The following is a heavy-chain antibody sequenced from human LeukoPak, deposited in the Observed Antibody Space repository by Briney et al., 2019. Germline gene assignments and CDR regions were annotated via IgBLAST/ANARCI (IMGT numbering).Heavy chain of an antibody. CDR2: KGDGTA. J-gene: IGHJ4*02. D-gene: IGHD1-26*01. Sequence: GGSLRLSCAASGLIFSSAWMHWVRQTPGKGLVWISRKGDGTATYADSVRGRFTISRDNAKNTLYLQMNNLRADDTGIYYCARDGSYKLDYWGQGALVTVSS. CDR3: ARDGSYKLDY. CDR1: GLIFSSAW. V-gene: IGHV3-74*01.